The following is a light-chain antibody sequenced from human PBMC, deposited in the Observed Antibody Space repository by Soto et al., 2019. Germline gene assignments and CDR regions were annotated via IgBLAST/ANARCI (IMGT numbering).Light chain of an antibody. CDR2: DAF. CDR1: RSLDSGQ. V-gene: IGKV3-20*01. J-gene: IGKJ5*01. Sequence: EIVLTQSPATLSLSPEESATLSCRASRSLDSGQLAWYQQKVGRAPRLLIHDAFIRATGIPDRFSGSGSGTDFTLTIARLEPEDFAVYYCQQYGGSPRTFGQGTRLEIK. CDR3: QQYGGSPRT.